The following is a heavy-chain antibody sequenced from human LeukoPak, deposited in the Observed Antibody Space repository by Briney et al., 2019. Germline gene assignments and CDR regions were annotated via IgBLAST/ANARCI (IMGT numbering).Heavy chain of an antibody. CDR3: TTHNLQYYYDY. CDR2: IKSKTYGGTE. J-gene: IGHJ4*02. Sequence: KPGESLRLSCAASGFTFSDAWMSWVRHIPGKGLEWAGRIKSKTYGGTEDYPAPVKGRFTISRDDSKNILYLQMDGLKTEDTGVYYCTTHNLQYYYDYWGQGTLVTVSS. D-gene: IGHD5-24*01. V-gene: IGHV3-15*01. CDR1: GFTFSDAW.